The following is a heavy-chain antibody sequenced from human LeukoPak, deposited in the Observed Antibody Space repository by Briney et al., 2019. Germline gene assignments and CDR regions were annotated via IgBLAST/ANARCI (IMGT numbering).Heavy chain of an antibody. J-gene: IGHJ4*02. Sequence: PGGSLRLSCAASGFTFSSYAMSWVRQAPGKGLEWVSAISGSGGSTYYADSVKGRFTISRDNSKNTLYLQMNSLRAEDAAVYYCAKDLSIAAAGTYDYWGQGTLVTVSS. CDR2: ISGSGGST. V-gene: IGHV3-23*01. D-gene: IGHD6-13*01. CDR3: AKDLSIAAAGTYDY. CDR1: GFTFSSYA.